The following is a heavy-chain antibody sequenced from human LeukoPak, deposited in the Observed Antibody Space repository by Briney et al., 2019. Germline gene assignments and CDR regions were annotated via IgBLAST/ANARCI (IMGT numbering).Heavy chain of an antibody. J-gene: IGHJ5*02. V-gene: IGHV3-11*06. CDR3: ARDKYGSGSPSCDL. CDR1: GFTFSDYY. Sequence: PGGSLRLSCAASGFTFSDYYMSWIRQAPGKGLEWVSYISSSSSTTNYADSVKGRFTISRDNAKNSLYLQMNSLRAEDTAVYYCARDKYGSGSPSCDLWGRGTGDSVSS. D-gene: IGHD3-10*01. CDR2: ISSSSSTT.